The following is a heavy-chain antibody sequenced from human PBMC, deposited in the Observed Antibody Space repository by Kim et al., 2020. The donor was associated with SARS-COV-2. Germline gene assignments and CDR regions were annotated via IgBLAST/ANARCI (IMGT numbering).Heavy chain of an antibody. J-gene: IGHJ4*02. CDR3: ARGCHALLVP. V-gene: IGHV4-34*01. D-gene: IGHD6-13*01. Sequence: STDYTPSLKSRVTISVDTSSNQFSLKLRSGTAADTSVYYCARGCHALLVPWGQGTLVTVSS. CDR2: ST.